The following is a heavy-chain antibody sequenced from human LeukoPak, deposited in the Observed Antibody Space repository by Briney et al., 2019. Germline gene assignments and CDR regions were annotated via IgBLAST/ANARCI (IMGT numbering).Heavy chain of an antibody. Sequence: PGGSLRLSCAASGFTFSSFEMNWVRQAPGKGLEWVSYISGSGATIYYADSVKGRFTISRDNSKNTLYLQMNSLRAEDTAVYYCAKGQSQVATSRRRDGDWGQGTLVTVSS. CDR3: AKGQSQVATSRRRDGD. J-gene: IGHJ4*02. D-gene: IGHD5-24*01. CDR1: GFTFSSFE. CDR2: ISGSGATI. V-gene: IGHV3-48*03.